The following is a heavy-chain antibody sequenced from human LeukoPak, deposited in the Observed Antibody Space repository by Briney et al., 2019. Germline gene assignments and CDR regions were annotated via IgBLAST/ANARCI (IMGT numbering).Heavy chain of an antibody. CDR1: GDSICSGRYY. Sequence: PSQTLSLTCTVSGDSICSGRYYWGWIRQPPGKGLEWIGYIHYSGNTYYNSSLESRVTISLDKSKNQFSLKLSSVTAADTAVYYCARVPDTSMAYFDYWGQGTLVTVSS. J-gene: IGHJ4*02. CDR3: ARVPDTSMAYFDY. V-gene: IGHV4-30-4*08. D-gene: IGHD5-18*01. CDR2: IHYSGNT.